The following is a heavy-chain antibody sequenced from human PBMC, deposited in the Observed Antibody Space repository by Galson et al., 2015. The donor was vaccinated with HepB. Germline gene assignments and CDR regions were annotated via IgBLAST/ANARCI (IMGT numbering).Heavy chain of an antibody. Sequence: SLRLSCAASGFTFSIYSMHWVRQAPGKGLEWVSTLSFDVTNKYYTRSVKGRFTISRDNSNNTLYLQMKSLRPDDTAVYYCAKDWASGGSFTGFSDFWGRGTLVTVSS. D-gene: IGHD1-26*01. V-gene: IGHV3-30*18. CDR3: AKDWASGGSFTGFSDF. J-gene: IGHJ4*03. CDR2: LSFDVTNK. CDR1: GFTFSIYS.